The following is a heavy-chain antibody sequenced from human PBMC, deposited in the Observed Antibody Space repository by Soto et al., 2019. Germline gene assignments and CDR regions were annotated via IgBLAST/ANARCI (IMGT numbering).Heavy chain of an antibody. V-gene: IGHV1-58*02. Sequence: GASVKVSCKASGFTFTRSAMQWVRQARGQRLEWIGWIVVGSGNTNYAQKFQERVTITRDMSTSTAYMEVSSLRSEDTAVYYCATGRGILGRFDYWGQGTLVTVSS. CDR1: GFTFTRSA. CDR3: ATGRGILGRFDY. CDR2: IVVGSGNT. J-gene: IGHJ4*02. D-gene: IGHD3-3*01.